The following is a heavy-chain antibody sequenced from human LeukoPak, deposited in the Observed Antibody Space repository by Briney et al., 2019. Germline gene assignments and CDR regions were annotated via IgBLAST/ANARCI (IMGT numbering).Heavy chain of an antibody. CDR1: GGSISSGGYY. CDR3: ARGGSGRFLEWLSHHYYYYYMDV. D-gene: IGHD3-3*01. V-gene: IGHV4-31*03. CDR2: IYYSGST. J-gene: IGHJ6*03. Sequence: SETLSFTCTVSGGSISSGGYYWSWIRQHPGKGLEWIGYIYYSGSTYYNPSLKSRVTISVDTSKNQFSLKLSSVTAADTAVYYCARGGSGRFLEWLSHHYYYYYMDVWGKGTTVTVSS.